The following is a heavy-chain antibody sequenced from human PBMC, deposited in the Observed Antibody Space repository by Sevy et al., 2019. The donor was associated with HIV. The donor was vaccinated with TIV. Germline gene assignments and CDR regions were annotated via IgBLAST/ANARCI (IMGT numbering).Heavy chain of an antibody. V-gene: IGHV4-30-4*01. J-gene: IGHJ4*02. D-gene: IGHD3-16*01. Sequence: SETLSLTCTVSGGSISSGDYYWSWIRQPPGKGLEGIGYIYYSGSTYYNPSLKSRVTISVDTSKNQFSLKLSSVTAADTAVYYCARDIERVMFDYWGQGTLVTVSS. CDR3: ARDIERVMFDY. CDR2: IYYSGST. CDR1: GGSISSGDYY.